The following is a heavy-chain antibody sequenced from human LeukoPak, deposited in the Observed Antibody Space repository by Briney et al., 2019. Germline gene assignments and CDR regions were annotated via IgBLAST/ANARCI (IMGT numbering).Heavy chain of an antibody. D-gene: IGHD4-23*01. CDR1: GFTFSSYA. CDR2: ISYDGSNK. V-gene: IGHV3-30*01. CDR3: ARDGDDGGNFSVY. J-gene: IGHJ4*02. Sequence: PGRSLRLSCAASGFTFSSYAMHWVRQAPGKGLEWVAVISYDGSNKYYADSVKGRFTISRDNSKNTLYLQMNSLRAEDTAVYYCARDGDDGGNFSVYWGQGTLVTVSS.